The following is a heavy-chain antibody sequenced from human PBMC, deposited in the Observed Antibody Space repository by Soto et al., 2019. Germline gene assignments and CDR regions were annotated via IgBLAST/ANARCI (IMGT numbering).Heavy chain of an antibody. Sequence: EVQLVESGGGLVQPGGSLRLSCAASGFTFSSYWMSWVRQAPGKGLEWVANIKQDGSEKYYVDSVKGRFTISRDNAKNSLYLQMNSLRAEDTAVYYCAIAEVRGVIIPLTHYYYMDVWGKGTTVTVSS. V-gene: IGHV3-7*01. CDR3: AIAEVRGVIIPLTHYYYMDV. CDR2: IKQDGSEK. J-gene: IGHJ6*03. CDR1: GFTFSSYW. D-gene: IGHD3-10*01.